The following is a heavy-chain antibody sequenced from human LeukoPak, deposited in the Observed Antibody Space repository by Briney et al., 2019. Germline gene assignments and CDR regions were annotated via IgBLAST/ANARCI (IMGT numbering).Heavy chain of an antibody. V-gene: IGHV4-38-2*02. CDR1: GYSISSGYY. CDR3: ARGTDRRFSSSWYNYYYYMDV. J-gene: IGHJ6*03. CDR2: IYYSGST. Sequence: SETLSLTCTVSGYSISSGYYWGWIRQPPGKGLEWIGSIYYSGSTYYNPSLKSRVTISVDTSKNQFSLKLSSVTAADTAVYYCARGTDRRFSSSWYNYYYYMDVWGKGTTVTVSS. D-gene: IGHD6-13*01.